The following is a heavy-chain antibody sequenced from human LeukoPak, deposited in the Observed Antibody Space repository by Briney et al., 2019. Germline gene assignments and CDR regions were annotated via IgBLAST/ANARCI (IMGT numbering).Heavy chain of an antibody. CDR2: IYPGGSDT. J-gene: IGHJ5*02. V-gene: IGHV5-51*01. D-gene: IGHD1-14*01. CDR1: GYSFTSYW. CDR3: ARHVKGHRSPFDP. Sequence: GESLKISCKGSGYSFTSYWIGWVRQMPGKGLEWMGIIYPGGSDTRYSPSFQGQVTISADKSISTAYLQWSSLKASDTAMYYCARHVKGHRSPFDPWGQGTLVTVSS.